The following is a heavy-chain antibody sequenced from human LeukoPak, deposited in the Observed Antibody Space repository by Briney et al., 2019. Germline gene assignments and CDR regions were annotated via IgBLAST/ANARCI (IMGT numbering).Heavy chain of an antibody. CDR3: ATGYYYGSGSYPYNWFDP. CDR2: FDPEDGET. J-gene: IGHJ5*02. V-gene: IGHV1-24*01. Sequence: ASVKASCKVSGYTLPALSMHSVRQAPGKRLERMGGFDPEDGETIYAQKFQGRVTMTEDTSTDTAYMELSSLRSEDTAVYYCATGYYYGSGSYPYNWFDPWGQGTLVTVSS. CDR1: GYTLPALS. D-gene: IGHD3-10*01.